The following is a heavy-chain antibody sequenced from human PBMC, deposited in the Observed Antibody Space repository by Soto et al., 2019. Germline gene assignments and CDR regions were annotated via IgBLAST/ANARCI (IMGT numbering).Heavy chain of an antibody. Sequence: PGGSLRLSCAASGFTFSDYYMSWIRQAPGKGLEWVSYIISSSSYTNYADSVKGRFTISRDNAKNSLYLQMNSLRAEDTAVYYCARGYYDSSGYYRYYFDYWGQGTLVTVSS. V-gene: IGHV3-11*06. CDR1: GFTFSDYY. CDR3: ARGYYDSSGYYRYYFDY. J-gene: IGHJ4*02. D-gene: IGHD3-22*01. CDR2: IISSSSYT.